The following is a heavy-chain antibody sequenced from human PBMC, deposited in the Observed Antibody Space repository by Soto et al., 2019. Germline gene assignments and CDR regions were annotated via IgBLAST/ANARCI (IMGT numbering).Heavy chain of an antibody. CDR3: VRRLAVKPQYYFDY. Sequence: GSISSAAYYWSWVRQPPGKDLEYIGYIYYTGNTYYNPSLNSRLTMSVDTSKNQFSLKLSSVTAADTAVYYCVRRLAVKPQYYFDYWGQGTLVTVSS. D-gene: IGHD6-19*01. CDR2: IYYTGNT. J-gene: IGHJ4*02. CDR1: GSISSAAYY. V-gene: IGHV4-30-4*01.